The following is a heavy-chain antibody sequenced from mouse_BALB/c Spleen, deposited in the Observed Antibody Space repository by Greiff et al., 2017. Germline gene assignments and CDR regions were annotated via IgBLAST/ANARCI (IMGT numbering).Heavy chain of an antibody. V-gene: IGHV5-9-4*01. J-gene: IGHJ3*01. Sequence: EVKLEESGGGLVKPGGSLKLSCAASGFTFSSYAMSWVRQSPEKRLEWVAEISSGGSYTYYPDTVTGRFTISRDNAKNTLYLEMSSLRSEDTAMYYCAHHYYGSSLFAYWGQGTLVTVSA. CDR3: AHHYYGSSLFAY. CDR1: GFTFSSYA. D-gene: IGHD1-1*01. CDR2: ISSGGSYT.